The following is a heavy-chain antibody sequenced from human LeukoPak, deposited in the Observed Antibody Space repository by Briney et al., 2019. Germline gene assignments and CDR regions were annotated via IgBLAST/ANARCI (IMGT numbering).Heavy chain of an antibody. J-gene: IGHJ4*02. CDR1: GFTFSSYA. D-gene: IGHD4-17*01. CDR3: AKDLNYGDYLFDY. Sequence: GGSLRLSCAASGFTFSSYAMSWVRQAPGKGLEWVSAISGSGGSTYYADSVKGRFTISRDNSKHTLYLQMNSLRAEDTAVYYRAKDLNYGDYLFDYWGQGTLVTVSS. V-gene: IGHV3-23*01. CDR2: ISGSGGST.